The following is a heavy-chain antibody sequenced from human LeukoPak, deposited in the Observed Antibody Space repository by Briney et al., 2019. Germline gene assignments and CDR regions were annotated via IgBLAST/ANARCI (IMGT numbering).Heavy chain of an antibody. Sequence: GGSLRLSCVASGLTFSGQWLNWVSQAPGQGLEWVANIKHDGREKYYVDSVKGRFTISRDDGQNSLSLHMNSVRAEDTAVYYCGYTNNFCRWGQGALVVVS. J-gene: IGHJ4*02. D-gene: IGHD3-16*02. V-gene: IGHV3-7*01. CDR1: GLTFSGQW. CDR3: GYTNNFCR. CDR2: IKHDGREK.